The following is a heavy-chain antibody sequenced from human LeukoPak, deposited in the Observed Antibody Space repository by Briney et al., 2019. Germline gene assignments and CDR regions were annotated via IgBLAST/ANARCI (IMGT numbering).Heavy chain of an antibody. V-gene: IGHV4-30-4*01. D-gene: IGHD2-15*01. J-gene: IGHJ4*02. CDR1: GGSIGSGDYY. Sequence: PSETLSLTCTVSGGSIGSGDYYWSWIRQPPGKGLEWIGYIYYSGSTYYNPSLKSRVTISVDTSKNQFSLKLSSVTAADTAVYYCARSTSISGGSCYDSWGQGTLVTVSS. CDR3: ARSTSISGGSCYDS. CDR2: IYYSGST.